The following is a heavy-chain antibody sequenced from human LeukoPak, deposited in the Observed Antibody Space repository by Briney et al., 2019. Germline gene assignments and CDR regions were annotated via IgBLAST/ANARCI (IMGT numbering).Heavy chain of an antibody. V-gene: IGHV4-4*07. CDR1: GASFTNYY. CDR2: IYSSGNT. Sequence: PSETLSLTCIVSGASFTNYYWSWIRQPAGKGLEWIGRIYSSGNTNYNPSLKSRVTISRDTSRNQFSLMLTSVTAADTAVYYCTRDTFYSNYGWFDPWGQGTPVTVSS. D-gene: IGHD4-4*01. J-gene: IGHJ5*02. CDR3: TRDTFYSNYGWFDP.